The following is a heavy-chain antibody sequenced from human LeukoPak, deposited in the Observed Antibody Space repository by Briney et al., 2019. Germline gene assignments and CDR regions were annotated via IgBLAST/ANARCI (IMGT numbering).Heavy chain of an antibody. CDR3: TTHDFWSGYHDY. Sequence: GGSLRLSCAASGLTFSNAWMSWVRQAPGKGLEWVGRIKSKTDGGTTDYAAPVKGRFAISRDDSKNTLYLQMNSLKTEDTAVYYCTTHDFWSGYHDYWGQGTLVTVSS. V-gene: IGHV3-15*01. D-gene: IGHD3-3*01. CDR1: GLTFSNAW. CDR2: IKSKTDGGTT. J-gene: IGHJ4*02.